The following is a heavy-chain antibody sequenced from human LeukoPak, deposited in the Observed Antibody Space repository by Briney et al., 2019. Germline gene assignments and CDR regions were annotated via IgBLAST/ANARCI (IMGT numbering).Heavy chain of an antibody. CDR1: RGSFCGSY. J-gene: IGHJ3*02. V-gene: IGHV4-34*01. Sequence: ASETLSLTCDVYRGSFCGSYWSGIPPPPREGLEWIGEINQSGSTNYNPSLKSRVTISVDTSKNQFSLKLSSMTAADTAVYYCATIQRDHAFDIWGQGTMVTVSS. CDR3: ATIQRDHAFDI. D-gene: IGHD6-25*01. CDR2: INQSGST.